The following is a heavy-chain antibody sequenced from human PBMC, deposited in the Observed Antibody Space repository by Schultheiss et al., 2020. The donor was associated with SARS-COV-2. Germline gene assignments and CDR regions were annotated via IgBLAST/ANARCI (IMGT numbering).Heavy chain of an antibody. V-gene: IGHV3-33*08. D-gene: IGHD5-18*01. CDR3: ARETQLWSRGTLGYGMDV. CDR2: IWYDGSNK. J-gene: IGHJ6*02. Sequence: GGSLRLSCAASGFTVSSNYMSWVRQAPGKGLEWVAVIWYDGSNKYYADSVKGRFTISRDNSKNTLYLQMNSLRAEDTAVYYCARETQLWSRGTLGYGMDVWGQGTTVTVSS. CDR1: GFTVSSNY.